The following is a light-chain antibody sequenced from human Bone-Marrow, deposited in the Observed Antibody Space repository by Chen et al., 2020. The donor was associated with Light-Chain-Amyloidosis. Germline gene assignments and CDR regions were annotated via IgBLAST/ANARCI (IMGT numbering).Light chain of an antibody. CDR3: QVWDATNNLVV. CDR2: ADS. Sequence: SYVLTQPPSVSVAPRQTATMTCGGDNIGRKSVNWYQQQPGQAPALVVYADSARPSGIPERFSGSNSGNTATLTGGRVEAGDEADYYCQVWDATNNLVVFGGGTKLTVL. CDR1: NIGRKS. V-gene: IGLV3-21*02. J-gene: IGLJ2*01.